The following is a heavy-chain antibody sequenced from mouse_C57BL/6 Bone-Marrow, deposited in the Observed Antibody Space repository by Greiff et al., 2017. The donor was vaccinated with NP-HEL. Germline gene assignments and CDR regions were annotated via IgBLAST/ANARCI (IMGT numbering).Heavy chain of an antibody. J-gene: IGHJ2*01. CDR1: GYTFTSYG. V-gene: IGHV1-81*01. CDR2: IYPRSGNT. Sequence: QVQLQQSGAELARPGASVKLSCKASGYTFTSYGISWVKQRTGQGLEWIGEIYPRSGNTYYNEKFKGKATLTADKSSSTAYMELRSLTSEDSAVYFGGHYYGSSYVYYFDYWGQGTTLTVSS. CDR3: GHYYGSSYVYYFDY. D-gene: IGHD1-1*01.